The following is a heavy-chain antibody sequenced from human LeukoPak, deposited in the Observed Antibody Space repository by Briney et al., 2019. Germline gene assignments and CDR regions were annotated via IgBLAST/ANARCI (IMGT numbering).Heavy chain of an antibody. CDR1: GFTFSNAY. Sequence: GGSLRLSCAASGFTFSNAYMSWVRQAPGKGLEWVSSINNIASHIYYVDSVRGRFTISRDNAKNSVSLQMNNLRAEDTAVYYCTRDATQYLRYGYFDSWGQGILVTVSS. D-gene: IGHD2/OR15-2a*01. J-gene: IGHJ4*02. V-gene: IGHV3-21*01. CDR2: INNIASHI. CDR3: TRDATQYLRYGYFDS.